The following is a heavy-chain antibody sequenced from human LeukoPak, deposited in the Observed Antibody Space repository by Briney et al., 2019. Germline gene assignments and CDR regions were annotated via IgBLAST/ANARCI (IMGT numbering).Heavy chain of an antibody. CDR2: INPSGGST. V-gene: IGHV1-46*01. CDR1: GYTFTSYY. D-gene: IGHD2-2*02. Sequence: ASVKVSCKASGYTFTSYYMHWVRQAPGQGLEWMGIINPSGGSTSYAQKFQGRVTMTRDMSTSTVYMELSSLRSEDTAVYYCARVGGGKYCSITTCYMRGWFDPWGQGTLVTVSS. J-gene: IGHJ5*02. CDR3: ARVGGGKYCSITTCYMRGWFDP.